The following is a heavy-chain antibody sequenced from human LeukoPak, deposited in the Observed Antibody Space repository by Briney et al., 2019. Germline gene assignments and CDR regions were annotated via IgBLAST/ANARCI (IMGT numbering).Heavy chain of an antibody. D-gene: IGHD4-17*01. CDR2: ISSSSSYI. J-gene: IGHJ6*02. CDR1: GFTFSSDS. Sequence: PGGSLRLSCAASGFTFSSDSMSWVRQAPGKGLEWVSSISSSSSYIYYADSVKGRFTISRDNAKNSLYLQMNSLRAEDTAVYYCARELYGDYGADVWGQGTTVTVSS. CDR3: ARELYGDYGADV. V-gene: IGHV3-21*01.